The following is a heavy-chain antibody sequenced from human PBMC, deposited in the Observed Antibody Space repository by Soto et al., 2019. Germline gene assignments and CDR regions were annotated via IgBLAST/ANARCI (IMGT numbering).Heavy chain of an antibody. J-gene: IGHJ4*02. CDR3: ARRGRPPRGDDY. CDR1: GGSISITSHY. CDR2: IYYGGST. V-gene: IGHV4-39*01. Sequence: QLQLQESGPGLVKPSETLSLSCTVSGGSISITSHYWGWIRQPPGQGPEWIATIYYGGSTYDNPSLNSRVTISADTSTNRCSLTLSSVTSAYAAVDYCARRGRPPRGDDYGGQGTLVTVSP. D-gene: IGHD3-10*01.